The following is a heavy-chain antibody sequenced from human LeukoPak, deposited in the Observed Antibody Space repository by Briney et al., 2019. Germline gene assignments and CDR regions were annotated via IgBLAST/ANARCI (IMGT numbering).Heavy chain of an antibody. J-gene: IGHJ6*02. V-gene: IGHV3-48*04. D-gene: IGHD6-13*01. Sequence: GGSLRLSCAASGFTFSSYSMNWVRQAPGKGLEWISYISSSSSPIYYAGSVKGRFTTSRDNAKSSLYLQMNSLRVEDTAVYYCAKSGGQQLVAAYGMDVWGQGTTVTVSS. CDR2: ISSSSSPI. CDR3: AKSGGQQLVAAYGMDV. CDR1: GFTFSSYS.